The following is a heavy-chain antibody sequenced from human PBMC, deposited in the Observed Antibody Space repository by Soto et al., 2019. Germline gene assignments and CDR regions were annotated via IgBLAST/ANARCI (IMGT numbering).Heavy chain of an antibody. D-gene: IGHD3-22*01. CDR1: GFTFSSYG. CDR2: ITTHGGST. CDR3: VKGYYYDNSGYSPFDY. Sequence: GSLRLSCTASGFTFSSYGMSWVRQAPGEGLEWVSHITTHGGSTYYADSVKGRFTISRDNSKNALYLQMNSLRAEDTAVYYCVKGYYYDNSGYSPFDYWGQGTLVTVSS. J-gene: IGHJ4*02. V-gene: IGHV3-23*01.